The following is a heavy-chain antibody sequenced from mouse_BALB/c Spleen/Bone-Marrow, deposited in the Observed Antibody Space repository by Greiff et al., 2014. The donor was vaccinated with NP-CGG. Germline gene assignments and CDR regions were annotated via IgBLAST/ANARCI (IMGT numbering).Heavy chain of an antibody. CDR3: ESRGEYFDV. V-gene: IGHV1-31*01. Sequence: EVQLQQSGPELVKPGASVKISCKASGYSFTGYYMRWVKQSHGNSLDWIGYIYPYNGVSSYNQKFKGKATLTVDKSSSTAYMELRSLTSDDSAVYYCESRGEYFDVWGAGTTVTVSS. CDR2: IYPYNGVS. J-gene: IGHJ1*01. CDR1: GYSFTGYY.